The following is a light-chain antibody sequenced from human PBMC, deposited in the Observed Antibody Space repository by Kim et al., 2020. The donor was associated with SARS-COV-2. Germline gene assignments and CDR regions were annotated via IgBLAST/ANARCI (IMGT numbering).Light chain of an antibody. CDR1: QSVLYSSNNKNY. Sequence: RANINCKSSQSVLYSSNNKNYLAWYQQKPRQPPKLLIYWASTRESGVPDRFSGSGSGTDFTLTISSLQAEDVAVYYCQQYYSTRTFGQGTKVDIK. J-gene: IGKJ1*01. CDR2: WAS. V-gene: IGKV4-1*01. CDR3: QQYYSTRT.